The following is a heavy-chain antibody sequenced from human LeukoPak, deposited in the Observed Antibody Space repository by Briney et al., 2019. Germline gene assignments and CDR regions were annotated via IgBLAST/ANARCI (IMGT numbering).Heavy chain of an antibody. V-gene: IGHV3-53*01. Sequence: GGSLRLSCAASGFTVSSNYMSWVRQAPGKGLEWVSVIHSGGSTYYADSVKGRFTISRDNSKNMLYLQINSLRAEDTAVYYCARDRNYFEALHRSYWGQGTLVTVSS. CDR3: ARDRNYFEALHRSY. CDR2: IHSGGST. J-gene: IGHJ4*02. CDR1: GFTVSSNY. D-gene: IGHD3-10*01.